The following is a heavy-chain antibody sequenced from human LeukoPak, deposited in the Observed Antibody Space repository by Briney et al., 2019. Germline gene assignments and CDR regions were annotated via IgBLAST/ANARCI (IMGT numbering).Heavy chain of an antibody. CDR2: INPSSGGT. Sequence: ASVKVSCKASGYTFTRHYMNWVRQAPGQGLEWMGKINPSSGGTGYAQKFQGRVTMTRNTSISTAYMELSSLRSEDTAVYYCARAPRYCSGGSCYSVSTWVHWGQGTLVTVSS. CDR1: GYTFTRHY. D-gene: IGHD2-15*01. V-gene: IGHV1-46*01. CDR3: ARAPRYCSGGSCYSVSTWVH. J-gene: IGHJ4*02.